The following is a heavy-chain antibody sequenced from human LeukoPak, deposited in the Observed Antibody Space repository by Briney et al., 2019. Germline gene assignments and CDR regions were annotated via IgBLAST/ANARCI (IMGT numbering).Heavy chain of an antibody. V-gene: IGHV4-4*09. Sequence: SETLSLTCSVSGGSISSYYWSWIRQPPGKGLEWIGYIYPSGSTNYNPSLKSRVTISIDTSKNQFSLKLSSVTAADTAVYYCARQKGPRDITSLPLMDVWGQGTTVTVSS. D-gene: IGHD2-15*01. J-gene: IGHJ6*02. CDR3: ARQKGPRDITSLPLMDV. CDR1: GGSISSYY. CDR2: IYPSGST.